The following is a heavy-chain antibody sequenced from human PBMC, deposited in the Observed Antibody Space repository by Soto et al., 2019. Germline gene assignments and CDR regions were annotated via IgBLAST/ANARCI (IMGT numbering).Heavy chain of an antibody. D-gene: IGHD3-10*01. Sequence: QVQLQESGPGLVKPSETLSLTCTVSGGSISSYYWSWIRQPPGKGLEWIGYIYYSGSTNYNPSLKSRVTISVDTSKNQFSLKLSSVPAAATAVYYCARTIRITMVRGVIFAFDIWGQGTMVTVSS. CDR1: GGSISSYY. V-gene: IGHV4-59*01. CDR2: IYYSGST. J-gene: IGHJ3*02. CDR3: ARTIRITMVRGVIFAFDI.